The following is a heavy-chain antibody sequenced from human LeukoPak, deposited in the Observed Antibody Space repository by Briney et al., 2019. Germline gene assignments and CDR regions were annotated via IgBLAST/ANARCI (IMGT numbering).Heavy chain of an antibody. CDR3: TRESGSFDY. Sequence: GGSLRLSCAASGFTFNNSAMSWVRQAPGKGLVWVSGIKSDGSSTIYADSVKGRVTISRDNAKNTLYLQMNSLRAEDTAVYYCTRESGSFDYWGQGTLVTVSS. D-gene: IGHD1-26*01. J-gene: IGHJ4*02. CDR1: GFTFNNSA. V-gene: IGHV3-74*01. CDR2: IKSDGSST.